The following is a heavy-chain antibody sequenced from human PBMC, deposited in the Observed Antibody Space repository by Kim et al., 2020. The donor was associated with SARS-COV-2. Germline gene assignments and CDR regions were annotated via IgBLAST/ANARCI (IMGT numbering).Heavy chain of an antibody. CDR3: ASPPGGRGLEYDYWSGYSWAYLDS. V-gene: IGHV1-69*13. Sequence: SVKVSCKAAGGTFRSYAVNWVRQAPGQGLEWMGGIIPTFGTIEYADRFRGRVAISADESTGTTYLDLRSLRSDDTAVYYCASPPGGRGLEYDYWSGYSWAYLDSWGQGTLVTVSS. D-gene: IGHD3-3*01. J-gene: IGHJ4*02. CDR2: IIPTFGTI. CDR1: GGTFRSYA.